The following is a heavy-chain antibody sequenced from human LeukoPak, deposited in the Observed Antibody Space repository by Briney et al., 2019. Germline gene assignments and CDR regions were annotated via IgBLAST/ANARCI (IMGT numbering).Heavy chain of an antibody. CDR2: SGDST. CDR1: GFTFSNYA. Sequence: GGSLRLSCAASGFTFSNYAMSWVRQAPGKGLEWVSTSGDSTFYAGSVKGRFTISRDNSKNTLYLQMNNLRAGDTAIYYCTKGSGGSSHSTADYWGQGTLVTVSS. V-gene: IGHV3-23*01. D-gene: IGHD2-15*01. CDR3: TKGSGGSSHSTADY. J-gene: IGHJ4*02.